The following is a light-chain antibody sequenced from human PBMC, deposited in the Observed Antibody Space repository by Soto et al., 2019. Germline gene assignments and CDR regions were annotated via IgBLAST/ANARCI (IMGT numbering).Light chain of an antibody. J-gene: IGKJ1*01. V-gene: IGKV3-20*01. Sequence: EIVLTQSPGTLSLSPGERATLSCRASQSVSSSYLAWYQQKPGQAPRLLIYGASSRATGIPDRFSGSGSGTYFTITISRLEPEDFAVYYCQQYCSSPRTFGKGTKVEIK. CDR3: QQYCSSPRT. CDR2: GAS. CDR1: QSVSSSY.